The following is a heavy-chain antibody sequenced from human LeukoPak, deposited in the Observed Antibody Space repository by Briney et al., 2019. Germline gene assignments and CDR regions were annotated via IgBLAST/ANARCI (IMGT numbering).Heavy chain of an antibody. CDR2: INHSGST. Sequence: PSETLSLTCAVYGGSFSGYYWSWIRQPPGKGLGWIGEINHSGSTNYNPSLKSRVTISVDTSKNQFSLKLSSVTAADTAVYYCARVSRSGYWFDPWGQGTLVTVSS. J-gene: IGHJ5*02. CDR3: ARVSRSGYWFDP. V-gene: IGHV4-34*01. CDR1: GGSFSGYY. D-gene: IGHD2/OR15-2a*01.